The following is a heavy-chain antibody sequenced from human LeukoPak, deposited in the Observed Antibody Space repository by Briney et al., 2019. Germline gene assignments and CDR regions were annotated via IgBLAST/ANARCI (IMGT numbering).Heavy chain of an antibody. J-gene: IGHJ4*02. D-gene: IGHD6-13*01. CDR2: IYSGGST. Sequence: GGSLRLSCAASGFTVSSNYMSWVRQAPGKGLEWVSVIYSGGSTYYADSVKGRFTISRDNSKNTLYLQMNSLRAEDTAAYYCARVGIAAAGTGYWGQGTLVTVSS. CDR3: ARVGIAAAGTGY. V-gene: IGHV3-66*01. CDR1: GFTVSSNY.